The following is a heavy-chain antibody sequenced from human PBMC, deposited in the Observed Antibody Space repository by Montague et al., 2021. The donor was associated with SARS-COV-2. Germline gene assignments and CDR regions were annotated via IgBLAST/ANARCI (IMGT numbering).Heavy chain of an antibody. Sequence: SETLSLTCIVSGGSTNYYYRSWIRQSPGKGLEWIGYMYYSGSTNYNPSLKSRVTMSIDRSKNQFSLKLRSVTAADTAVYYCARVARYCTNGVCQTYYYYGLDLWGQGTRGTVSS. CDR2: MYYSGST. J-gene: IGHJ6*02. CDR3: ARVARYCTNGVCQTYYYYGLDL. V-gene: IGHV4-59*01. D-gene: IGHD2-8*01. CDR1: GGSTNYYY.